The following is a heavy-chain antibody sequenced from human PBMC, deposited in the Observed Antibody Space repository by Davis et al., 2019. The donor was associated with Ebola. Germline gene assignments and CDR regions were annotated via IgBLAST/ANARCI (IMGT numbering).Heavy chain of an antibody. J-gene: IGHJ4*02. D-gene: IGHD6-6*01. CDR2: IIPILGIA. CDR3: ATDHPRAARPFDY. CDR1: GGTFGRYA. Sequence: AASVKVSCKASGGTFGRYAINWARQAPGQGLEWMGRIIPILGIANYAQKFQGRVTITADKSTSTAYMELSSLRSEDTAVYYCATDHPRAARPFDYWGQGTLVTVSS. V-gene: IGHV1-69*04.